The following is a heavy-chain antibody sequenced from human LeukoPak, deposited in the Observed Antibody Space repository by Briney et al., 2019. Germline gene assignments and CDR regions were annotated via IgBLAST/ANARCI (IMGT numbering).Heavy chain of an antibody. CDR1: EFIFSAFT. J-gene: IGHJ4*02. D-gene: IGHD2/OR15-2a*01. CDR2: ISSSGTYV. V-gene: IGHV3-21*01. Sequence: GGSLRLSRTGSEFIFSAFTLNWVRLVPGKGLEWVSLISSSGTYVYYADSVKGRFTVSRDNSKNSVYLQMHSLRVEDTAIYYCARDIGAPRLPPAKQTGFYFNLWGQGTPVTVSS. CDR3: ARDIGAPRLPPAKQTGFYFNL.